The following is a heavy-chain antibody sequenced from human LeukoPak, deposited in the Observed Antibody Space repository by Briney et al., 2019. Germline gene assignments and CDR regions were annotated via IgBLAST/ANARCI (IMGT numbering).Heavy chain of an antibody. J-gene: IGHJ4*02. D-gene: IGHD4-17*01. CDR1: GFTFSSYA. CDR3: ARGHDYGNY. Sequence: PGGSLRLSCAASGFTFSSYAMHWVRQAPGKGLEWVAVISYDGSNKYYADSVKGRFTISRDNSKNTLYLQMNSLGAEDTAGYYCARGHDYGNYWGQGTLVTVSS. V-gene: IGHV3-30-3*01. CDR2: ISYDGSNK.